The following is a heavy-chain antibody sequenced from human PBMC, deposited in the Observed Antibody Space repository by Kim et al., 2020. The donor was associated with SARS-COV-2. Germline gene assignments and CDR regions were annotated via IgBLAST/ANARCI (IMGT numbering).Heavy chain of an antibody. J-gene: IGHJ4*02. CDR3: ARSIAIFAVVITFDY. V-gene: IGHV4-4*02. D-gene: IGHD3-3*01. Sequence: PALTSRVTISVDKSRNQFSLELGSVTAADTAVYYCARSIAIFAVVITFDYWGQGTLVTVSS.